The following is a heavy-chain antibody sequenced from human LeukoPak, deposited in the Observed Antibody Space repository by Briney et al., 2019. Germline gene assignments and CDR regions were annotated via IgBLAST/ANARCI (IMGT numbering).Heavy chain of an antibody. V-gene: IGHV1-2*02. CDR3: ARVVITSLYYYYGMDV. Sequence: GASVKVSCKASGYTFTGYYMHWVRQAPGQGLEWMGLINPNSGGTNYAQKFQGRVTMTRDTSISTAYMELSRLRSDDTAVYYCARVVITSLYYYYGMDVWGQGATVTVSS. D-gene: IGHD3-22*01. J-gene: IGHJ6*02. CDR2: INPNSGGT. CDR1: GYTFTGYY.